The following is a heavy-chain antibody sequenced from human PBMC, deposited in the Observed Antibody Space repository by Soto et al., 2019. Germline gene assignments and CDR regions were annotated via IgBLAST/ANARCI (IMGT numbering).Heavy chain of an antibody. D-gene: IGHD6-13*01. CDR3: ARDQNGYSSSFDFDY. V-gene: IGHV3-21*01. Sequence: GGSLRLSCAASGFTFSSYSMNWVRQAPGKGLEWVSSISSSSSYIYYADSVKGRFTISRDNAKNSLYLQMNSLRAEDTAVYYCARDQNGYSSSFDFDYWGQGTLVTVSS. CDR1: GFTFSSYS. J-gene: IGHJ4*02. CDR2: ISSSSSYI.